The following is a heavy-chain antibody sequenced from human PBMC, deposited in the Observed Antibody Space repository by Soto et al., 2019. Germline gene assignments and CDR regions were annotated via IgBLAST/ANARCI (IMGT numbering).Heavy chain of an antibody. D-gene: IGHD3-9*01. J-gene: IGHJ6*03. CDR1: GFTFSSYG. CDR3: ARDGTSTNFDWLLEFYYYYYMDV. V-gene: IGHV3-33*01. CDR2: IWYDGSNK. Sequence: GGSLRLSCAASGFTFSSYGMHWVRQAPGKGLEWVAVIWYDGSNKYYADSVKGRFTISRDNSKNTLYLQMNSLRAEDTAVYYCARDGTSTNFDWLLEFYYYYYMDVWGKGTTVTV.